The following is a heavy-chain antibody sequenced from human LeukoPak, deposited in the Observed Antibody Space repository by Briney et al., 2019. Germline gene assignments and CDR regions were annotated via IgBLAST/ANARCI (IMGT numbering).Heavy chain of an antibody. CDR3: ARDSYYDFWSGYGDYYYYGMDV. Sequence: SETLSLTCAVYGRSFSGYYWSWIRQPPGKGLEWIGEINHSGSTNYNPSLKSRVTISVDTSKNQFSLKLSSVTAADTAVYYCARDSYYDFWSGYGDYYYYGMDVWGQGTTVTVSS. V-gene: IGHV4-34*01. CDR1: GRSFSGYY. J-gene: IGHJ6*02. D-gene: IGHD3-3*01. CDR2: INHSGST.